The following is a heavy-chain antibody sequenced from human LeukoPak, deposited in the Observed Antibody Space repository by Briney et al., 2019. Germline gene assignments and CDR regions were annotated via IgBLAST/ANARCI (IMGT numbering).Heavy chain of an antibody. CDR3: AKRRLGAANPGDFDY. V-gene: IGHV3-23*01. J-gene: IGHJ4*02. D-gene: IGHD2-15*01. Sequence: GGSLRLSCAASGFTFDGYAMSWVGQAPGKGLEWVSTITGAGNIYYADSVKGRFTISRDNSKNTLYLQMNSLRAEDTAVYYCAKRRLGAANPGDFDYWGQGTLVTVSS. CDR1: GFTFDGYA. CDR2: ITGAGNI.